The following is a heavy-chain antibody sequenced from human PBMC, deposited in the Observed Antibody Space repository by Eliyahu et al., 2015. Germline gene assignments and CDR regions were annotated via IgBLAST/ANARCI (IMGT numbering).Heavy chain of an antibody. CDR2: MNPNSGNT. V-gene: IGHV1-8*01. J-gene: IGHJ5*02. Sequence: QVQLVQSGAEVKKPGASVKVSCKASGXTFTSYDINXVRQATGQGLEWMGWMNPNSGNTGYAQKFQGRVTMTRNTSISTAYMELSSLRSEDTAVYYCARAYRTITYNWFDPWGQGTLVTVSS. CDR1: GXTFTSYD. D-gene: IGHD3-16*01. CDR3: ARAYRTITYNWFDP.